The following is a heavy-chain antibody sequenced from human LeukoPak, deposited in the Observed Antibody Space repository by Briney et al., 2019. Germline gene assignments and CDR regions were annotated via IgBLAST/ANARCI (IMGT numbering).Heavy chain of an antibody. V-gene: IGHV4-61*05. D-gene: IGHD5-18*01. CDR3: ARNDGTAMVTYYDY. Sequence: SETLSLTCTVSGGSISSSSYYWGWIRQPPGKGLEWIGYIYYSGSTNYNPSLKSRVTISVDTSKNQFSLKLSSVTAADTAVYYCARNDGTAMVTYYDYWGQGTLVTVSS. CDR1: GGSISSSSYY. CDR2: IYYSGST. J-gene: IGHJ4*02.